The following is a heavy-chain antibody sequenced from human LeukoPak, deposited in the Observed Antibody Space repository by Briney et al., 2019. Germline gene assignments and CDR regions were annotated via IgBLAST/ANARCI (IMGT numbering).Heavy chain of an antibody. CDR3: ARDLGYYYDSSGYIFDY. Sequence: GGSLRLSCAASGFTFSDYYMSCIRQAPGKGLAWVSYISSSGSTIYYAASVKGRFTISRDNAKNSLYLQMISLRGEDAAVYYCARDLGYYYDSSGYIFDYWGQGTLVTVSS. J-gene: IGHJ4*02. D-gene: IGHD3-22*01. V-gene: IGHV3-11*01. CDR2: ISSSGSTI. CDR1: GFTFSDYY.